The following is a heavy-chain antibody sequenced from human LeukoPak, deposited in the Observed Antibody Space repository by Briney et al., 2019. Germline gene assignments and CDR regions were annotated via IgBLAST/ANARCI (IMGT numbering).Heavy chain of an antibody. CDR3: ARQRYSGTYSNFDY. D-gene: IGHD1-26*01. CDR2: IYPGDSET. Sequence: GASLQISCKGSGYTFSNDWIGWVRQMPGKGLEWMGIIYPGDSETRYSPSFRGHVTISADTSINTAYLQWSSLKASDTAVYYCARQRYSGTYSNFDYWGQGTLVTVSS. J-gene: IGHJ4*02. V-gene: IGHV5-51*01. CDR1: GYTFSNDW.